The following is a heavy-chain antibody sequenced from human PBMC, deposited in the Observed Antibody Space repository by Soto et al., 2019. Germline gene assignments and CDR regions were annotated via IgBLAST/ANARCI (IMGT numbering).Heavy chain of an antibody. J-gene: IGHJ4*02. Sequence: QVQLVQSGAEVKKPGASVKVSCKASGYTFTSYGISWVRQAPGQGLEWMGWISAYNGNTNYAQKLQGRVTMTTDTATSKAYMELRSQISDDTAVYYCARDLPPTFGYFDYWGQGTLVTVSS. CDR3: ARDLPPTFGYFDY. CDR1: GYTFTSYG. CDR2: ISAYNGNT. V-gene: IGHV1-18*01. D-gene: IGHD3-16*01.